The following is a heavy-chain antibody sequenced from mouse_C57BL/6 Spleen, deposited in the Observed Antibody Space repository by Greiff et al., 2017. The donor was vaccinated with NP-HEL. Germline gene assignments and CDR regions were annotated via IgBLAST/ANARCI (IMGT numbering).Heavy chain of an antibody. Sequence: VKLVQSGPELVKPGPSVKISCKASGFTFTDYYMHWVKQSHGQGLEWIGLVYPYNGGTSYNQKFKGKATLTVDTSSNTAYMELNSLTTEDSAVYYFARGVHYDGGCCVDYWGQGTTLTVSS. CDR3: ARGVHYDGGCCVDY. D-gene: IGHD1-2*01. V-gene: IGHV1-36*01. CDR1: GFTFTDYY. J-gene: IGHJ2*01. CDR2: VYPYNGGT.